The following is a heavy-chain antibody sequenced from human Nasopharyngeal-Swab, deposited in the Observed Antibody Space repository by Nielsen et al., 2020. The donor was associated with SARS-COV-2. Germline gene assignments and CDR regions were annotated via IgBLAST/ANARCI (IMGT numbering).Heavy chain of an antibody. CDR2: ISGSGGST. D-gene: IGHD6-6*01. J-gene: IGHJ6*02. V-gene: IGHV3-23*01. Sequence: VRQMPGKGLEWVSAISGSGGSTYYADSVKGRFTISRDNSKNTLYLQMNSLRAEDTAVYYCAKSRAAPPSYYYYYGMDVWGQGTTVTVSS. CDR3: AKSRAAPPSYYYYYGMDV.